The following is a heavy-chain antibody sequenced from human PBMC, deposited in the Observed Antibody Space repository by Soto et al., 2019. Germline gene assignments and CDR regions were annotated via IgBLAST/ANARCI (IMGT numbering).Heavy chain of an antibody. CDR1: GYTFRDYA. J-gene: IGHJ6*02. CDR2: INTANGDS. CDR3: ARAAAVGRGFYYTGMDV. V-gene: IGHV1-3*04. D-gene: IGHD1-26*01. Sequence: QAQVVQSGAEVKKPGASVKISCKASGYTFRDYAFHWVRQAPGQGLAWVGWINTANGDSTYSQRFQDRVTISRDTSTSTVYLELKSLNSEDTARYYCARAAAVGRGFYYTGMDVWGQGTTVTVSS.